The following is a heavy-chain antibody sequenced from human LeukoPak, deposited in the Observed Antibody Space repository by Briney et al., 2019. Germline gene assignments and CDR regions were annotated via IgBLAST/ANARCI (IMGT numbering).Heavy chain of an antibody. CDR3: ARPRSWYASDAFDI. J-gene: IGHJ3*02. V-gene: IGHV1-69*04. CDR2: IIPILGIA. CDR1: GGTFSSYA. Sequence: GASVKVSCKASGGTFSSYAISWVRQAPGQGLEWMGRIIPILGIANYAQKFQGRVTITADKSTSTAYMELSSLRSEDTAVYYCARPRSWYASDAFDIWGQGTMVTVSS. D-gene: IGHD6-13*01.